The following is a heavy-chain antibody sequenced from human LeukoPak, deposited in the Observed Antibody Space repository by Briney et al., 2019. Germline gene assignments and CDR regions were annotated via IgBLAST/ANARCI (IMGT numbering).Heavy chain of an antibody. CDR1: GFTFSNYA. CDR2: ISGRGDRT. V-gene: IGHV3-23*01. Sequence: GGSLRLSSAASGFTFSNYAMSWVRQAPGKGLEWVSGISGRGDRTHYADSVKGRFTISRDISNNTLYLQMNSLRAEDTAVYYCAKEGSIAVFWSGHDFWGQGTLVTVSS. CDR3: AKEGSIAVFWSGHDF. J-gene: IGHJ4*02. D-gene: IGHD3-3*01.